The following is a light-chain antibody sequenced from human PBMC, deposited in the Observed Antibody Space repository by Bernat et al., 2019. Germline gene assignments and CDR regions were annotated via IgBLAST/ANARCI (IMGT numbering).Light chain of an antibody. CDR1: QAISND. J-gene: IGKJ1*01. CDR2: AAS. Sequence: AIQMTQSPSSLSASVGDRVTITCRASQAISNDLAWYQQKAGKAPKVLIQAASNLQSGVPSRFSGSGSGTDFTLTISCLQPEDFATYYCLQDYNYPRTVVQGTEVESK. CDR3: LQDYNYPRT. V-gene: IGKV1-6*01.